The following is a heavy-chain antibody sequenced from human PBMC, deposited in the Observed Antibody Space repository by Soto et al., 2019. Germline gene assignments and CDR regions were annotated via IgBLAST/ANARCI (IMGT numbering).Heavy chain of an antibody. J-gene: IGHJ3*02. CDR1: GFTFSSYG. CDR2: IWYDGSNK. CDR3: ARDQGNDAFDI. V-gene: IGHV3-33*01. Sequence: GGSLRLSCAASGFTFSSYGMHWVRQAPGKGLEWVAVIWYDGSNKYYADSVKGRFTISRDNSKNTLYLQMSSLRAEDTAVYYCARDQGNDAFDIWGQGTMVTVSS.